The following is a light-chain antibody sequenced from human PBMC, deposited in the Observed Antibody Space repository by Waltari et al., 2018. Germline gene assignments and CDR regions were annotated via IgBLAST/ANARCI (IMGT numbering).Light chain of an antibody. CDR2: GAS. Sequence: EIVMTQSPATLSVSPGERATLSCRASQSVSSNLAWYQQKPGQAPRLLIYGASTRATGIPARFSGSGSGTEFTLTISRLQSEDFAVYYCQQYNNWPLFGQGTKVEIK. V-gene: IGKV3-15*01. CDR1: QSVSSN. CDR3: QQYNNWPL. J-gene: IGKJ1*01.